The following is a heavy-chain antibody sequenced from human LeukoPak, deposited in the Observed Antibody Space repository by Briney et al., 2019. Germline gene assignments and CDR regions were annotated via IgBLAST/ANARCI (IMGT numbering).Heavy chain of an antibody. CDR2: IRSKAYGGTT. V-gene: IGHV3-49*03. CDR3: TRLAMMDAFDI. J-gene: IGHJ3*02. CDR1: GFTFCDYA. Sequence: GGSLRLSCTASGFTFCDYAMSWFRQAPGKGLEWVGFIRSKAYGGTTEYAASVKGRFTISRDDSKSIAYLQMNSLKTEDTAVYYCTRLAMMDAFDIWGQGTMVTVSS. D-gene: IGHD3-22*01.